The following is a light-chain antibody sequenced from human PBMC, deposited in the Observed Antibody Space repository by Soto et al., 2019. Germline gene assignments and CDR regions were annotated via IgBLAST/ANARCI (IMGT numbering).Light chain of an antibody. CDR2: DAS. CDR1: QSVNNN. V-gene: IGKV3-15*01. Sequence: EIVMTQSPATLSVSPGERATLSCRASQSVNNNLAWYQQKPGQAPRLLIYDASTRATGVPARFSGSGSGTEFALTISSLQSEDFAVYYCQQYNNWPLTFRGGTKVEIK. J-gene: IGKJ4*01. CDR3: QQYNNWPLT.